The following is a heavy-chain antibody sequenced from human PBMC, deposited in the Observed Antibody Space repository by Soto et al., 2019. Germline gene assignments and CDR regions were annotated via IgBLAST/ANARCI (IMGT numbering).Heavy chain of an antibody. Sequence: QLQLQESGPGLVKPSETLSLTCTVSGGSISSSSYYWGWIRQPPGKGLEWIGSIYYSGSTYYNTSLKRRVTIYVDTSKNQFSLKLSSVTAADTAVYYWGRHKGGIFGVEYYFDYWGQGTLVTVSS. CDR2: IYYSGST. V-gene: IGHV4-39*01. CDR1: GGSISSSSYY. D-gene: IGHD3-3*01. J-gene: IGHJ4*02. CDR3: GRHKGGIFGVEYYFDY.